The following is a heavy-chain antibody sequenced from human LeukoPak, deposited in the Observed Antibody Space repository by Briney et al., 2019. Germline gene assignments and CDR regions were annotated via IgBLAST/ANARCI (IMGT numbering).Heavy chain of an antibody. Sequence: PGGSLRLSCAASGFTVSSNYMSWVRQAPGKGLEWVANIKQDGSEINYVDSVKGRFTISRDNAKNSVYLQMNSLRDEDTAVYYCARDWRGIWGYYYDSSGYFFDYWGQGTLVTVSS. CDR1: GFTVSSNY. J-gene: IGHJ4*02. V-gene: IGHV3-7*01. CDR3: ARDWRGIWGYYYDSSGYFFDY. CDR2: IKQDGSEI. D-gene: IGHD3-22*01.